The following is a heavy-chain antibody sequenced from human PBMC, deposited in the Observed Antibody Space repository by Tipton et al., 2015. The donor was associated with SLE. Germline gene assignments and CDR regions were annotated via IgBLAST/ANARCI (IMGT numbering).Heavy chain of an antibody. D-gene: IGHD1-26*01. J-gene: IGHJ2*01. CDR3: ARRGSWWYFDL. Sequence: TLSLTCSVSGGSISSAGSYYWPWIRLPAGKGLEWIGHIYTSGSTKYNPSLQSRVSISKDTSKNQFSLKLSSVTAADTAVYYCARRGSWWYFDLWGRGTLVTVSS. CDR2: IYTSGST. V-gene: IGHV4-61*09. CDR1: GGSISSAGSYY.